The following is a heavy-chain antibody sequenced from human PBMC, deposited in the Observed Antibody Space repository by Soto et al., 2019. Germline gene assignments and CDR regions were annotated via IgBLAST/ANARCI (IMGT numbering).Heavy chain of an antibody. J-gene: IGHJ6*02. Sequence: GESLKISCKGSGYSFTSYWIGWVRQMPGKGLEWMGIVYPGDSDTRYSPSFQGQVTISADRSVSTAYLQWSSLKASDTATYYCARQSAYCGGDCYSDGMDVWGQGTTVTVSS. CDR2: VYPGDSDT. CDR1: GYSFTSYW. D-gene: IGHD2-21*02. V-gene: IGHV5-51*01. CDR3: ARQSAYCGGDCYSDGMDV.